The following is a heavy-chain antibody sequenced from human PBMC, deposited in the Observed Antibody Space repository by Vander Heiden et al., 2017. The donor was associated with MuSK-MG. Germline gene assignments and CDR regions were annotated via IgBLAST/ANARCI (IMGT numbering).Heavy chain of an antibody. D-gene: IGHD1-26*01. CDR3: GGQDV. J-gene: IGHJ6*02. V-gene: IGHV3-7*03. CDR1: GFTFSPYW. Sequence: EVQVVESGGGLVQPGGSLRLPCAFSGFTFSPYWMNWVRQAPGKGLEWVANIKKDGSEIKYVDSVKGRFTISRDNAKNSLSLEMNSLRAEDTAVYYCGGQDVWGQGTTVTVSS. CDR2: IKKDGSEI.